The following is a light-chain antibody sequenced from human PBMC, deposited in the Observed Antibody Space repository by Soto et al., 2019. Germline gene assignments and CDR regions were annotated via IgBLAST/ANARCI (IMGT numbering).Light chain of an antibody. CDR2: GAS. Sequence: EIVMTQSPATLSVSPGERATLSCRASRSVSSNLAWYQQKPGQAPRLLMYGASTRATGITARFSGSGSGTEFTLTISSLQPEDFATYHCQQLQRTPFTFGPGTTVDV. CDR1: RSVSSN. V-gene: IGKV3-15*01. CDR3: QQLQRTPFT. J-gene: IGKJ3*01.